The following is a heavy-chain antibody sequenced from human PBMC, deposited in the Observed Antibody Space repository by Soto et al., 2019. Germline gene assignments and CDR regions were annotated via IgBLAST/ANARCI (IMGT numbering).Heavy chain of an antibody. J-gene: IGHJ5*02. CDR3: AKVRRFGELVSLS. Sequence: EVQLLESGGGLVQPGGSLRLSCAASGFPFSSYAMSWVRQAPGKGLEWVSAIGVSGDTTYYADSVTGRFTISRDNSKNTLYLQMGSLRAEETAVYYCAKVRRFGELVSLSWGQGTLVTVSS. CDR1: GFPFSSYA. D-gene: IGHD3-10*01. V-gene: IGHV3-23*01. CDR2: IGVSGDTT.